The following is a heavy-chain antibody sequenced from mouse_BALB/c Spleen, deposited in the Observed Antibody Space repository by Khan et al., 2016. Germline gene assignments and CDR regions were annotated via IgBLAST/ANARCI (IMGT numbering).Heavy chain of an antibody. V-gene: IGHV3-8*02. CDR3: ARRVEVRRNYYAMDY. D-gene: IGHD2-14*01. Sequence: EVQLQESGPSLVKPSQTLSLTCSVTGDSITSGYWNWIRKFPGNKLEYMGYISYSGSTYYNPSLKSRISITRDTSKNQYYLQLNSVTTEDTATYYCARRVEVRRNYYAMDYWGQGTSVTVSS. J-gene: IGHJ4*01. CDR2: ISYSGST. CDR1: GDSITSGY.